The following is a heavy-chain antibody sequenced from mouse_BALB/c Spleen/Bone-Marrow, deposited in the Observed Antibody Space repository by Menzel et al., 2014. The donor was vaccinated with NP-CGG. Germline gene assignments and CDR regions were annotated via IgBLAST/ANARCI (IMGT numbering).Heavy chain of an antibody. J-gene: IGHJ2*01. CDR1: GYTFTDYN. V-gene: IGHV1S29*02. Sequence: VQLKESGPELVKPGASVKISCKASGYTFTDYNMHWVKQGHGQSLEWIGYIYPYNGGTGYNQEFKSKATLTVDNSSSTAYMELRSLTSEDSAVYYCARIYDGCFLFDYWGQGTTLTVSS. D-gene: IGHD2-3*01. CDR2: IYPYNGGT. CDR3: ARIYDGCFLFDY.